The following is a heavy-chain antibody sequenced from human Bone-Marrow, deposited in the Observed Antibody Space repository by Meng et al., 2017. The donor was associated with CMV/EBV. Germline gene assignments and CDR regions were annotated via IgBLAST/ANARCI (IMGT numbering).Heavy chain of an antibody. CDR3: ARGNEDTGYGMDV. D-gene: IGHD2-15*01. CDR2: ISSSGNYI. V-gene: IGHV3-21*01. Sequence: GGSLRLSCAASGFTFSSYNMNWVRQAPGKGLEWVSFISSSGNYIYHADSVKGRLTISRDNAKNSLYLRMNSLRAEDTAVYYCARGNEDTGYGMDVWGQGTTVTFYS. J-gene: IGHJ6*02. CDR1: GFTFSSYN.